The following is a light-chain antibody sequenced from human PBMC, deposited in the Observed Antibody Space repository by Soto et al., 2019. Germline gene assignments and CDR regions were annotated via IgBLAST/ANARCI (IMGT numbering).Light chain of an antibody. CDR3: ASNTPTWV. CDR1: SSDIGGSKS. Sequence: QSALTQPASVSGSPGQSISISCTGTSSDIGGSKSVSWYQQHQGKAPKLIIYEVSKQPSGISNRFSGSKSANTASLTISGLQADDEADYFCASNTPTWVFGGGTKLTVL. CDR2: EVS. V-gene: IGLV2-14*03. J-gene: IGLJ3*02.